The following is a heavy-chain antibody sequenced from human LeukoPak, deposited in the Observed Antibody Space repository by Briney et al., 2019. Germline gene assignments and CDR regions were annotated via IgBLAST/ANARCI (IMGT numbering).Heavy chain of an antibody. Sequence: PSQTLSLICIVSGGSISSGDYSWTWIRQHPGKGLEWIGYIYNSGSTSYKPSLKSRVTISEDTSQNQFSLKLSSVTAADTAVYYCARHTRNHGMEVWGHGTTVTVSS. D-gene: IGHD1-14*01. J-gene: IGHJ6*02. V-gene: IGHV4-31*03. CDR3: ARHTRNHGMEV. CDR2: IYNSGST. CDR1: GGSISSGDYS.